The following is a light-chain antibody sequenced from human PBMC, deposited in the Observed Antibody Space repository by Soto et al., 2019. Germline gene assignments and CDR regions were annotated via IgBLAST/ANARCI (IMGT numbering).Light chain of an antibody. CDR1: GSDIAVYNY. CDR2: EVT. J-gene: IGLJ3*02. V-gene: IGLV2-8*01. CDR3: SSYAGSNTLV. Sequence: QSALTQPPSASGSPGQSVTISCAGTGSDIAVYNYVSWYQQHPGKAPKLIIFEVTKRPSGVPDRFSGSKSGNTASLTVSGLLADDEADYYCSSYAGSNTLVFGGGTKLT.